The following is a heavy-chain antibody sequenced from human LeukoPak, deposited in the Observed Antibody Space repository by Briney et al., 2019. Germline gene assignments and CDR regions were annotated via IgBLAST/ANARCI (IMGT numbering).Heavy chain of an antibody. Sequence: PGGSLRLSCAASGFTFSAYSMSWVRQAPGTGLEWVANIKQDGSEKYYVGSVKGRFTISRDNAKNSLYLQMNSLRAEDTAVYYCARDPGPRVPPGSYSDYWGQGTLVTVAS. CDR1: GFTFSAYS. V-gene: IGHV3-7*01. J-gene: IGHJ4*02. CDR3: ARDPGPRVPPGSYSDY. CDR2: IKQDGSEK. D-gene: IGHD1-26*01.